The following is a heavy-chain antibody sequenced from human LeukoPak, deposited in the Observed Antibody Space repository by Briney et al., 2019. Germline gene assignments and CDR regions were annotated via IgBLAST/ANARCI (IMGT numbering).Heavy chain of an antibody. CDR3: VKGGRIIAAPIYY. CDR1: GFTFSSYA. J-gene: IGHJ4*02. D-gene: IGHD6-13*01. Sequence: GGSLRLSCSASGFTFSSYAMHWVRQAPGKGLEYVSAISSSGGTTYSADSVKGRFTISRDNSKNSLYVQMSRLRVEDTAVYYCVKGGRIIAAPIYYWGQGALVTVSS. V-gene: IGHV3-64*05. CDR2: ISSSGGTT.